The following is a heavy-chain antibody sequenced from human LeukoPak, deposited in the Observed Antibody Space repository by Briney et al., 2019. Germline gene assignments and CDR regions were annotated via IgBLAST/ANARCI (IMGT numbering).Heavy chain of an antibody. CDR1: GFTFSADS. J-gene: IGHJ4*02. CDR3: AREGMVATFDY. D-gene: IGHD5-12*01. CDR2: ISSSGSNI. Sequence: GGSLRLSCAASGFTFSADSMNWVRQAPGKGLEWVSYISSSGSNIDYADSVKGRFTISRDNAKNSLYLQMNSLRAEDTAIYYCAREGMVATFDYWGQGTLVTVSS. V-gene: IGHV3-48*01.